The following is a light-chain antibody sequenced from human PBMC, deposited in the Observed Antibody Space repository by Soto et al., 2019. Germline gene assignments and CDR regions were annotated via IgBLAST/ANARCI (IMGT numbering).Light chain of an antibody. CDR2: GAS. CDR1: QGVSNSY. CDR3: HQYGRSPRT. J-gene: IGKJ1*01. Sequence: EIVLTQSPGTLSLSAGERATLSCRASQGVSNSYLACYQQKPGQAPMLLIYGASSRATDIPDRFSGSGSGTDFTLTISRLEAEDLAVYYCHQYGRSPRTFGQGTKVELK. V-gene: IGKV3-20*01.